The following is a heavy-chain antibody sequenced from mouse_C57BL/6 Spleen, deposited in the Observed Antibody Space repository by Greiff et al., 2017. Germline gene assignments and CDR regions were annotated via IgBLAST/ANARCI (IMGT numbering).Heavy chain of an antibody. V-gene: IGHV5-17*01. CDR2: ISSGSSTS. Sequence: DVQLVESGGGLVKPGGSLTLSCAASGFTFSDYGMHWVRQAPEKGLEWVAYISSGSSTSYYADTVKGRFTISRDNAKNTLFLQMTRLRSEDTAMYYCARGITTRGRDYYAKDYWGQGTSVTVSS. CDR3: ARGITTRGRDYYAKDY. J-gene: IGHJ4*01. CDR1: GFTFSDYG. D-gene: IGHD2-4*01.